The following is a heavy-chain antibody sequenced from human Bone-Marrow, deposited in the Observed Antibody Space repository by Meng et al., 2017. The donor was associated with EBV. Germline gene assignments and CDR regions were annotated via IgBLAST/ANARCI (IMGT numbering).Heavy chain of an antibody. CDR3: ARVVARSYFDY. V-gene: IGHV4-30-2*01. J-gene: IGHJ4*02. CDR2: IYHSGST. Sequence: QRRLQEPGSGLVKPSQPLSLTCAVSGGSISSGGYSWSWIRQPPGKGLEWIGYIYHSGSTYYNPSLKSRVTISVDRSKNQFSLKLSSVTAADTAVYYCARVVARSYFDYWGQGTLVTVSS. CDR1: GGSISSGGYS.